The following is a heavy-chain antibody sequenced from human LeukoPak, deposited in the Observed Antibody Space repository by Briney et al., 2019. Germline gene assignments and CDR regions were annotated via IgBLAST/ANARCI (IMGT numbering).Heavy chain of an antibody. J-gene: IGHJ4*02. D-gene: IGHD2-2*01. V-gene: IGHV1-46*01. CDR1: GYTFTSYY. CDR3: AREETIVVVPAAIGY. Sequence: ASVKVSCKASGYTFTSYYMHWVRQAPGQGLEWMGIINPSGGSTSYAQKFQGRVTMTRDTSTSTVYMELSSLRSEDTAVYYCAREETIVVVPAAIGYWGQGTLVTVSS. CDR2: INPSGGST.